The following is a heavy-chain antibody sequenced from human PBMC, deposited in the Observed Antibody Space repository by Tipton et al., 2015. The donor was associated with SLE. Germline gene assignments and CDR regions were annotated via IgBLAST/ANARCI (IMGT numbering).Heavy chain of an antibody. J-gene: IGHJ3*02. Sequence: TLSLTCTVSGGSISSDYWTWIRQPPGKGLEWIGSIFYTGSTTYNPSLKSRLTMSVDTPKNQFSLKLSSVTAADTAVYYCAGVSRDAFEIWGQGTMVTVSS. CDR1: GGSISSDY. CDR3: AGVSRDAFEI. CDR2: IFYTGST. D-gene: IGHD5/OR15-5a*01. V-gene: IGHV4-59*12.